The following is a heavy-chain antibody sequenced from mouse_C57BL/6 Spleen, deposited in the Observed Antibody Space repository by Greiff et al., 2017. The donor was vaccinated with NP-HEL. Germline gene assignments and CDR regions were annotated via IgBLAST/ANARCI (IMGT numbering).Heavy chain of an antibody. J-gene: IGHJ4*01. CDR3: ARSKRNYAMDY. Sequence: QVQLQQSGAELVKPGASVKISCKASGYAFSSYWMNWVKQRPGQGLEWIGQIYPGDGDTNYNGKFKGKATLTADKSSSTAYMPLRSLPSEDSAVYFCARSKRNYAMDYWGQGTSVTVSS. CDR1: GYAFSSYW. V-gene: IGHV1-80*01. CDR2: IYPGDGDT.